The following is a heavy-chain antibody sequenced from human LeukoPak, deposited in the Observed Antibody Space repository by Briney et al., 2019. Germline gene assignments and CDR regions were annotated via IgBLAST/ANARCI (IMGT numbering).Heavy chain of an antibody. D-gene: IGHD4-23*01. V-gene: IGHV3-30*03. CDR2: ISYDGSTK. Sequence: GGSLRLSCAASGFTFSNYGMHWVRQAPGKGLEWVAVISYDGSTKIYADSVKGRFTISRDNAKNTLYLHMNGLRADDTAVYYCVYGGNSTCFDIWGQGTMVTVSS. CDR1: GFTFSNYG. CDR3: VYGGNSTCFDI. J-gene: IGHJ3*02.